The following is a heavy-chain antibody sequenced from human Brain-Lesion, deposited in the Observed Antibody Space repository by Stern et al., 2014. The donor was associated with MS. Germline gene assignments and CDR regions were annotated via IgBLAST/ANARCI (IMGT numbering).Heavy chain of an antibody. CDR2: IFNSGST. V-gene: IGHV4-61*02. CDR1: GGSISSGGYY. D-gene: IGHD2-2*01. Sequence: QVQLVESGPGLVKPSQTLSLSCTVSGGSISSGGYYWSWIRQPAGKGLEWIGRIFNSGSTRYNPSLKSRATISIDTSKNQFSLRLNSMTAADTAVYYCARGRVVPGFQYYATDVWGQGTTVIVSS. J-gene: IGHJ6*02. CDR3: ARGRVVPGFQYYATDV.